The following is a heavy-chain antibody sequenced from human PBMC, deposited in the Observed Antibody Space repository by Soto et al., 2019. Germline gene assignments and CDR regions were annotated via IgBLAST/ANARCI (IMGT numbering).Heavy chain of an antibody. CDR1: GFTFSSYG. D-gene: IGHD3-3*01. CDR2: ISYDGSNK. CDR3: AKGGLRFLEWSHFDY. V-gene: IGHV3-30*18. Sequence: VQLVESGGGVVQPGRSLRLSCAASGFTFSSYGIHWVRQAPGKGLEWVAVISYDGSNKYYADSVKGRFTISRDNSKNTLYLQMNSLRAEDTAVYYCAKGGLRFLEWSHFDYWGQGTLVTVSS. J-gene: IGHJ4*02.